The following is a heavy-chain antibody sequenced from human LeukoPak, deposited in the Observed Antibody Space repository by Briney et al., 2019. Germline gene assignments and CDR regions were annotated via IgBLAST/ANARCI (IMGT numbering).Heavy chain of an antibody. CDR1: GFGLSVLS. J-gene: IGHJ4*02. V-gene: IGHV1-24*01. CDR3: STDSGRSYFYFDF. CDR2: IRPETGEP. D-gene: IGHD3-10*01. Sequence: ASVTVSCKISGFGLSVLSIHWMRQAPGKGLEWVGGIRPETGEPIFAQKFRGRVTITEDTFTDTGYLELRGLTSEDTAVYYCSTDSGRSYFYFDFWGQGTLVTVSS.